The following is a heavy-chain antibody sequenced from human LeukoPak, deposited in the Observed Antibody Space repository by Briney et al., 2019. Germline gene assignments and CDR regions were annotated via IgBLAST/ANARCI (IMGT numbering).Heavy chain of an antibody. J-gene: IGHJ5*02. CDR2: TYYRSKWYN. Sequence: TSQTLSLTCAISGDSVSSNSAAWNWIRQSPSRGLEWLGRTYYRSKWYNDYAVSVKSRITINPDTSQNQFSLQLNSVTPEDTAVYYCARDGIAARPGPPNWFDPWGQGTLVTVSS. CDR3: ARDGIAARPGPPNWFDP. CDR1: GDSVSSNSAA. V-gene: IGHV6-1*01. D-gene: IGHD6-6*01.